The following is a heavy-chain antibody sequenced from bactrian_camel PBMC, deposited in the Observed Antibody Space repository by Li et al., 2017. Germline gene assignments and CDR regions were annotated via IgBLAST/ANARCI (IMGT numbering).Heavy chain of an antibody. V-gene: IGHV3S40*01. CDR3: ATAREYGLPA. Sequence: VESGGGSVQPGGSLRLSCAASGFTFSNYAMSWVRQAPGKGLEWVSAINSGGGGTYSADSVKGRFTISRDNAKNTVYLQLNSLKSEDTALYYCATAREYGLPAWGQGTQVTVS. CDR1: GFTFSNYA. CDR2: INSGGGGT. D-gene: IGHD3*01. J-gene: IGHJ6*01.